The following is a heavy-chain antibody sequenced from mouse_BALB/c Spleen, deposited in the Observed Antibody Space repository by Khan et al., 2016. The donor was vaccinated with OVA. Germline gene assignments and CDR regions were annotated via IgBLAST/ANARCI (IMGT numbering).Heavy chain of an antibody. Sequence: QVQLKESGPGLVAPSQSLSITCTVSGFSLPRYNIHWVRQPPGKGLEWLGMIWGGGDTDYNSTLKSRLSISKDNSKSQVYLKVNSLQNDDPAMYYCASDYCRYDCYYALDYWGQGTSVTVSS. CDR1: GFSLPRYN. V-gene: IGHV2-6-4*01. CDR2: IWGGGDT. CDR3: ASDYCRYDCYYALDY. D-gene: IGHD2-14*01. J-gene: IGHJ4*01.